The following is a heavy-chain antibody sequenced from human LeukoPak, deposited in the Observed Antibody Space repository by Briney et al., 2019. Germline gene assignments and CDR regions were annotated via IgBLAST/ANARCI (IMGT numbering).Heavy chain of an antibody. CDR1: GYTFNSYD. V-gene: IGHV1-18*01. D-gene: IGHD3-3*01. CDR3: ATSPPYDFWSGYTGSLDY. J-gene: IGHJ4*02. Sequence: ASVKVSCKASGYTFNSYDISWVRQAPGQGLEWMGWISVYNGNTNYAQKLQGRVTMTTDTSTNTAYMELTSLRSDDTAVYYCATSPPYDFWSGYTGSLDYWGQGTLVTVSS. CDR2: ISVYNGNT.